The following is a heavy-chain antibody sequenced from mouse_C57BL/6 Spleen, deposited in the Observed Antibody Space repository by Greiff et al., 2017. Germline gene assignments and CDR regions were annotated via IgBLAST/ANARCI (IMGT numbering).Heavy chain of an antibody. CDR1: GYTFTSYW. J-gene: IGHJ2*01. CDR3: ASDYSNYDPFDY. Sequence: QVQLQQPGAELVKPGASVKLSCKASGYTFTSYWMHWVKQRPGQGLEWIGMIHPNSGSTNYNEKFKSKATLTVDKSSSTAYMQLSSLTSEDSAVYYCASDYSNYDPFDYWGQGTTLTVSS. D-gene: IGHD2-5*01. CDR2: IHPNSGST. V-gene: IGHV1-64*01.